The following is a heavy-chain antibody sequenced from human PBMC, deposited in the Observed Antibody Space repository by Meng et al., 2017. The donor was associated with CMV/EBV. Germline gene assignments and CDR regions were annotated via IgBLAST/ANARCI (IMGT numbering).Heavy chain of an antibody. CDR1: GGSISSYY. V-gene: IGHV4-59*01. CDR3: ARSEWLGQFDY. CDR2: IYYSGST. D-gene: IGHD6-19*01. J-gene: IGHJ4*02. Sequence: SETLSLTCTVSGGSISSYYWSWIRQPPGKGLEWIGYIYYSGSTNYNPSHKSRVTISVDTSKNQFSLKLSSVTAADTAVYYCARSEWLGQFDYWGQGTLVTVSS.